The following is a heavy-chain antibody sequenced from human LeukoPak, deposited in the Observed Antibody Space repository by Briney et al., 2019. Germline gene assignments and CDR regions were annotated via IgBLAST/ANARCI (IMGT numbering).Heavy chain of an antibody. CDR2: IYYSGST. CDR1: GGSISSSTYY. V-gene: IGHV4-39*07. CDR3: ARSEQWLVPLDH. J-gene: IGHJ4*02. D-gene: IGHD6-19*01. Sequence: SETLSLTCTVCGGSISSSTYYWGWIRQPPGKGLEWFGSIYYSGSTYYNPSLKSRVTISVDTSKNQFSLKLSSVTAADTAVYYCARSEQWLVPLDHWGQGTLVTVSS.